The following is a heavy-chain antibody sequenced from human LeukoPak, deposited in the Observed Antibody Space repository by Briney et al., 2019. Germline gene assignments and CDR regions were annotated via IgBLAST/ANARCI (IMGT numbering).Heavy chain of an antibody. V-gene: IGHV1-69*13. Sequence: GASVKVSCKASGGTFSGYAISWVRQAPGQGLEWMGGIIPIFGTANYAQKFQGRVTITADESTSTAYMELSSLRSEDTAVYYCAMGRYGSGSAFDYWGQGTLVTVSS. CDR2: IIPIFGTA. CDR1: GGTFSGYA. J-gene: IGHJ4*02. CDR3: AMGRYGSGSAFDY. D-gene: IGHD3-10*01.